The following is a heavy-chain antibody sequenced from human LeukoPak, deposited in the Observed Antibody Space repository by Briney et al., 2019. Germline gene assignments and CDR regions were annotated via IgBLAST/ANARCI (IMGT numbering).Heavy chain of an antibody. J-gene: IGHJ5*02. CDR3: ARGTAAAGISWFDP. D-gene: IGHD6-13*01. Sequence: SETLSLTCTVSGGSISSGGYYSSWIRQHPGKGLEWIGYIYYSGSTYYNPSLKSRVTISVDTSKNQFSLKLSSVTAADTAVYYCARGTAAAGISWFDPWGQGTLVTVSS. CDR1: GGSISSGGYY. CDR2: IYYSGST. V-gene: IGHV4-31*03.